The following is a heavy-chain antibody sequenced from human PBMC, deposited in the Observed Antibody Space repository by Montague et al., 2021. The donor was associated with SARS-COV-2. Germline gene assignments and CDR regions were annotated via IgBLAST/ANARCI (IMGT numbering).Heavy chain of an antibody. Sequence: SETLSLTCAVYGGSFSGYYWNWIRQPPGKGLEWIGEINHSGSATYNPSLKRRVTISVDTSKNQFSLKLNSVNAADTAAYYCARLGDGVVPSPILGIGPFYSYFYMDVWGKGATVTVSS. V-gene: IGHV4-34*01. J-gene: IGHJ6*03. CDR1: GGSFSGYY. CDR2: INHSGSA. CDR3: ARLGDGVVPSPILGIGPFYSYFYMDV. D-gene: IGHD2-2*02.